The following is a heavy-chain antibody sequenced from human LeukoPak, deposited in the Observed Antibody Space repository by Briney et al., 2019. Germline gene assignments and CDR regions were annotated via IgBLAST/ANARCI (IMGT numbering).Heavy chain of an antibody. CDR1: GGTFSSYG. J-gene: IGHJ4*02. CDR3: ARSQRAGYNVYYFDS. V-gene: IGHV1-69*05. CDR2: IIPIFRAT. D-gene: IGHD5-24*01. Sequence: SVTVSCKPSGGTFSSYGVSWVRQAPGQGLEWMGGIIPIFRATNYAQRFRGRVTITTDESTSTVYMELSSLRSEDTAVYYCARSQRAGYNVYYFDSWGQGTLVTVSS.